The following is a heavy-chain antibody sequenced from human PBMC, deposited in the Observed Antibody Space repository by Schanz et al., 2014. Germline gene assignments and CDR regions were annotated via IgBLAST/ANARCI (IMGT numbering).Heavy chain of an antibody. CDR2: IYSGGST. D-gene: IGHD1-26*01. CDR3: AKESREQRIDY. V-gene: IGHV3-66*01. CDR1: GFTVSINY. J-gene: IGHJ4*02. Sequence: EVQLVESGGGLVQPGGSLRLSCAASGFTVSINYMSWVRQAPGKGLEWVSVIYSGGSTYYADSVKGRFTISRDNSKNTLYLQLNSLRAEDTAVYYCAKESREQRIDYWGQGTLVTVSS.